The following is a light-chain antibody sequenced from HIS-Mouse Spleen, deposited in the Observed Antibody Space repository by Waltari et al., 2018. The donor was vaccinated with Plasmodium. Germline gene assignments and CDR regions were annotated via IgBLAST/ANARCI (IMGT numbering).Light chain of an antibody. V-gene: IGLV2-23*03. CDR3: CSYAGSSTFVV. Sequence: QSALTQLASVSGSPGQSITISCTGTSSDVGRYHLVPWYQHNPGKAPKRLIYEGSKRPSGVSNRFSGSKSGNTASLTISGLQAEDEADYYCCSYAGSSTFVVFGGGTKLTVL. CDR2: EGS. CDR1: SSDVGRYHL. J-gene: IGLJ2*01.